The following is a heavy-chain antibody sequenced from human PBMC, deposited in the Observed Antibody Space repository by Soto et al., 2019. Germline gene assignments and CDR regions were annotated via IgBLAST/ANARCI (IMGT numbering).Heavy chain of an antibody. CDR1: GFTFRSYV. V-gene: IGHV3-30*19. D-gene: IGHD3-16*01. Sequence: HVQLVESGGGVVQPGTSLRLSCVGSGFTFRSYVIHWVRQAPGKGLEWVALTAYDGTNNYYGDSVKGRFTISRDNSKNTVDLKMDSLRLEDTSVYYCARWGTTGGLDVWGPGTLVSVSS. J-gene: IGHJ4*02. CDR2: TAYDGTNN. CDR3: ARWGTTGGLDV.